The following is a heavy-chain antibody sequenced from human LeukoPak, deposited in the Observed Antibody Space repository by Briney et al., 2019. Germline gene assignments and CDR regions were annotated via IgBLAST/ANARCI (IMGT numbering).Heavy chain of an antibody. CDR1: GGSFSGYY. J-gene: IGHJ5*02. Sequence: KSSETLSLTCAVYGGSFSGYYWSWIRQPPGKGLEWIGEINHSGSTNYSPSLKSRVTISVDTSKNQFSLKLSSVTAADTAVYYCAAWYSSSWYPWFDPWGQGTLVTVSS. CDR2: INHSGST. V-gene: IGHV4-34*01. D-gene: IGHD6-13*01. CDR3: AAWYSSSWYPWFDP.